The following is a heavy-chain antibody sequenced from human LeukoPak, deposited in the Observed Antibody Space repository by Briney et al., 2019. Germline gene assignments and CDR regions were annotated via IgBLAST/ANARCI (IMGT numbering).Heavy chain of an antibody. D-gene: IGHD2-15*01. CDR1: GGSFSGYY. J-gene: IGHJ4*02. CDR2: IYYSGST. CDR3: ARVEVVDRGDFDY. V-gene: IGHV4-34*01. Sequence: SETLSLTCAVYGGSFSGYYWSWIRQPPGKGLEWIGSIYYSGSTYYNPSLKSRVTISVDTSKNQFSLKLSSVTAADTAVYYCARVEVVDRGDFDYWGQGTLVTVSS.